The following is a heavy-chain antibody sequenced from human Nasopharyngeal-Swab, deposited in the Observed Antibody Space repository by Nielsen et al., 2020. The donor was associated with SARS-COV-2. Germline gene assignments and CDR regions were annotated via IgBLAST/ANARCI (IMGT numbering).Heavy chain of an antibody. CDR2: ISYDGSNK. J-gene: IGHJ4*02. Sequence: GESLKISCAASGFTFSSYGIHWVRQAPGKGLEWVAVISYDGSNKYYGESVKGRFTISRDNSKNTLYLQMNSLRAEDTAVYCCAREHSSGWYYFDYWGQGMLVTVSS. V-gene: IGHV3-30*03. CDR3: AREHSSGWYYFDY. D-gene: IGHD6-19*01. CDR1: GFTFSSYG.